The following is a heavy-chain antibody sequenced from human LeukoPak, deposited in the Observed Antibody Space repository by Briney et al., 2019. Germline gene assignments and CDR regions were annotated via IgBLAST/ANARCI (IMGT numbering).Heavy chain of an antibody. CDR1: GFTFDDYA. V-gene: IGHV3-9*01. D-gene: IGHD4-17*01. CDR3: AKGFDYGDYNVVDY. J-gene: IGHJ4*02. Sequence: SLRLSCAASGFTFDDYAMHWVWQAPGKGLEWVSGISWNSGSIGYADSVKGRFTISRDNAKNSLYLQMNSLRAEDTALYYCAKGFDYGDYNVVDYWGQGTLVTVSS. CDR2: ISWNSGSI.